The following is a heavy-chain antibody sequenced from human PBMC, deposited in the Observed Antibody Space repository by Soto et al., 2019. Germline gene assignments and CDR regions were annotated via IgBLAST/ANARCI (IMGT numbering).Heavy chain of an antibody. D-gene: IGHD3-10*01. J-gene: IGHJ4*02. CDR1: GGSISSGGYY. CDR3: ARGVTMVRGVIHTPYFDY. V-gene: IGHV4-31*03. CDR2: IYYSGST. Sequence: QVQLQESGPGLVKPSQTLSLTCTVSGGSISSGGYYWSWLRQHLGKGLEWIGYIYYSGSTYYNPSLKSRVTLSVDTSKNLFSLKLSSLTAADTAVYYCARGVTMVRGVIHTPYFDYWGQGTLVTVSS.